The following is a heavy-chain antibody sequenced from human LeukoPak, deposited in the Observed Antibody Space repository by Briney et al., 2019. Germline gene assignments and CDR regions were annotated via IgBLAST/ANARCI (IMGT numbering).Heavy chain of an antibody. D-gene: IGHD2/OR15-2a*01. V-gene: IGHV4-39*01. CDR1: GGSISSSSYY. J-gene: IGHJ3*02. Sequence: SETLSLTCTVSGGSISSSSYYWGWIRQPPGKGLEWIGSIYYSGSTYYNPSLESRVTISVDTSKNQFSLKLSSVTAADTAVYYCSSIWQKDAFDIWGQGTMVTVSS. CDR2: IYYSGST. CDR3: SSIWQKDAFDI.